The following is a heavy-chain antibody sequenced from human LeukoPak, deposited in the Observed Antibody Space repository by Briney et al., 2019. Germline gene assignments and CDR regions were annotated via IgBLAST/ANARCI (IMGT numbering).Heavy chain of an antibody. V-gene: IGHV4-39*07. D-gene: IGHD3-22*01. Sequence: PSETLSLTCTVSGGSISSSSYYWGWIRQPPGKGLEWIGSIYYSGSTYYNPSLKSRVTISVDTSKNQFSLKLSSVTAADTAVYYCARGSYYYDRSRQGIDYWGQGTLVTVSS. CDR3: ARGSYYYDRSRQGIDY. J-gene: IGHJ4*02. CDR1: GGSISSSSYY. CDR2: IYYSGST.